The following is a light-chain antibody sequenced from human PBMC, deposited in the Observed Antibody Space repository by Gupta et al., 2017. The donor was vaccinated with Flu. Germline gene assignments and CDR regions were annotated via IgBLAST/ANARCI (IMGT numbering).Light chain of an antibody. CDR2: RNN. J-gene: IGLJ3*02. V-gene: IGLV1-47*01. CDR1: SSNIGSNY. CDR3: AAWDDSLSGWV. Sequence: QSVLTQPPSASGTPGHRVTISCSGSSSNIGSNYVYWYQQLPGRAPKLLIYRNNQRPSGVPDRFSGSKSGTSASLAISGLRSEDAADYYCAAWDDSLSGWVFGGWTKLPVL.